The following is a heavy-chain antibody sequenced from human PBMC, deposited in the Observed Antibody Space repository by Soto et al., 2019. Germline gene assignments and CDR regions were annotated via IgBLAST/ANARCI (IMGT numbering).Heavy chain of an antibody. D-gene: IGHD2-2*01. CDR3: ARLKPEEGGGSTWAFDY. J-gene: IGHJ4*02. Sequence: GESLKLSCKGSGYSFTTYWIGWVRQMPGNGLEWRVSFYPGDSDVRSSPSFQGQVTLSADKSNSAAYLQLSTLKASDTAMYYCARLKPEEGGGSTWAFDYWGQGTQVTVSS. CDR1: GYSFTTYW. V-gene: IGHV5-51*01. CDR2: FYPGDSDV.